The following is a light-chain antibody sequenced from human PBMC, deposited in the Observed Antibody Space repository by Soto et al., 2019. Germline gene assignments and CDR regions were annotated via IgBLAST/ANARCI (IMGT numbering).Light chain of an antibody. CDR1: QSINDN. V-gene: IGKV3-15*01. CDR2: GAA. J-gene: IGKJ3*01. Sequence: EILMTQSPATLSVSPGERATLSCRASQSINDNLAWFQQKPGQAPRLLVYGAATRAAGVPATFSGSGSGTEFTLTISRLQSEDFAVYFCQQYDDWPFTFGPGTKVDIK. CDR3: QQYDDWPFT.